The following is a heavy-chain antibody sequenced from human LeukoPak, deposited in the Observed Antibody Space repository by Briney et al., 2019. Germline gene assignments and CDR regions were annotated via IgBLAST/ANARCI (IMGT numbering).Heavy chain of an antibody. Sequence: GGSLRLSCAASGFTFGSFSMSWVRQAPGMGLEWASYIGSSSSTIYYADSVKGRFTISRDNVKKSLYLRMNSLRAEDTAVYYCARVGGRGIDYWGQGTLVTVSS. V-gene: IGHV3-48*01. J-gene: IGHJ4*02. CDR3: ARVGGRGIDY. D-gene: IGHD1-26*01. CDR1: GFTFGSFS. CDR2: IGSSSSTI.